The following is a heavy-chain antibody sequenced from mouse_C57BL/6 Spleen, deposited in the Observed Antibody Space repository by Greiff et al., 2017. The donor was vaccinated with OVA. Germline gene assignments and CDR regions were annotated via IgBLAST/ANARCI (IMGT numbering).Heavy chain of an antibody. CDR1: GYTFTSYW. V-gene: IGHV1-5*01. CDR3: TGSTYYDEAAWFAD. Sequence: EVQLQQSGTVLARPGASVKMSCKTSGYTFTSYWMHWVKQRPGQGLEWIGAIYPGNSDTSYNQKFKGKAKLTAVTSASTAYMELSSLTNEDSAVYYCTGSTYYDEAAWFADWGQGTLVTVSA. D-gene: IGHD2-4*01. CDR2: IYPGNSDT. J-gene: IGHJ3*01.